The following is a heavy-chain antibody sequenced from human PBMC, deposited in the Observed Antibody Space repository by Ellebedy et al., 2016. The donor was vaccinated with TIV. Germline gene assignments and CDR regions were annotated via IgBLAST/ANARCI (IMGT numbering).Heavy chain of an antibody. CDR2: ISGSGGST. Sequence: PGGSLRLSCAASGFTFSRYAMSWVRQAPGKGLEWVSAISGSGGSTYYADSVKGRFTISRDNSKNTLYLQMNSLRAEDTAVYYCAKSWKDIVVVPAAKDITGGIDYWGQGTLVTVSS. CDR1: GFTFSRYA. J-gene: IGHJ4*02. V-gene: IGHV3-23*01. D-gene: IGHD2-2*01. CDR3: AKSWKDIVVVPAAKDITGGIDY.